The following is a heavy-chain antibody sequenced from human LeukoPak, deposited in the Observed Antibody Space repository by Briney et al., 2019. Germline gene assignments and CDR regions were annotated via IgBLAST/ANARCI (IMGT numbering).Heavy chain of an antibody. CDR1: GFTFSSYA. CDR2: ISGSGGST. CDR3: AKDGSGSYRPDLFDY. V-gene: IGHV3-23*01. Sequence: TGGSLRLSCAASGFTFSSYAMSWVRQAPGKGLEWVSAISGSGGSTYYADSVKGRFTISRDNPKNTLYLQMNSLRAEDTAVYYCAKDGSGSYRPDLFDYWGQGTLVTVSS. D-gene: IGHD3-10*01. J-gene: IGHJ4*02.